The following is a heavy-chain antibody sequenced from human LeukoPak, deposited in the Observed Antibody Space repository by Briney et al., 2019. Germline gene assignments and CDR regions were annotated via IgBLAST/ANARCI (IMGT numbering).Heavy chain of an antibody. J-gene: IGHJ4*02. V-gene: IGHV3-11*01. CDR3: ARLVVPAANAVDD. Sequence: GGSLRLSCAASGFTFSDSYMSWIRQAPGKGLEWVSYISSTGSRTYYADSVKGQFTISRDNAKNSLYLEMNSLRGEDTAVYYCARLVVPAANAVDDWGQGTLVTVSS. D-gene: IGHD2-2*01. CDR2: ISSTGSRT. CDR1: GFTFSDSY.